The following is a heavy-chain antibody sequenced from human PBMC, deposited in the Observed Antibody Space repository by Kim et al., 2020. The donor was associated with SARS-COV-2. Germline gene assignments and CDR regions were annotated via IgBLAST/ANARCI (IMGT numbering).Heavy chain of an antibody. V-gene: IGHV5-51*01. D-gene: IGHD2-15*01. CDR2: IYPGDSDT. J-gene: IGHJ2*01. CDR1: GYSFTTYL. Sequence: GESLKISCQGSGYSFTTYLIAWVRQMPGKGLEWMGIIYPGDSDTRYSQSFQGQVTILVDKSISTDYLEGSSLKASDTAIYYCARRHRMDWYFDLWGSGTL. CDR3: ARRHRMDWYFDL.